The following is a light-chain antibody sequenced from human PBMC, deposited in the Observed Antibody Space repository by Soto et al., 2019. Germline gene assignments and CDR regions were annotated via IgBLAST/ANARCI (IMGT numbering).Light chain of an antibody. J-gene: IGKJ1*01. CDR3: QQYNKGPVT. CDR2: GAS. CDR1: QSMSSN. V-gene: IGKV3-15*01. Sequence: EIVMTQSPATLSVSPGERATLSCRASQSMSSNLAWYQQRPGQAPRLLIYGASTRATGIPARLSGSGSGTDFTLTISSLQSEDFAVYYCQQYNKGPVTFGQGTKVEIK.